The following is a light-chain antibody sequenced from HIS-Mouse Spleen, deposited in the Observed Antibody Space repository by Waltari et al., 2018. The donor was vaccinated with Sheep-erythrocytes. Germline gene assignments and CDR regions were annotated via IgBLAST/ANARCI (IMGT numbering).Light chain of an antibody. CDR3: CSYAGSSTPWV. J-gene: IGLJ3*02. V-gene: IGLV2-23*01. CDR2: EGS. Sequence: QSALTQPASVSGSPGQSITIPCTGTSSDVGSYNLVSWYQQHPGQAPKLMIYEGSKRPSGVSKRFSGSKSGNTASLTISGLQAEYEADYYCCSYAGSSTPWVFGGGTKLTVL. CDR1: SSDVGSYNL.